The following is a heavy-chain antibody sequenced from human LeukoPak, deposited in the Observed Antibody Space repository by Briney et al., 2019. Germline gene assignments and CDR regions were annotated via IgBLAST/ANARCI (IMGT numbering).Heavy chain of an antibody. V-gene: IGHV4-59*12. Sequence: SETLSLTCSVSGGSITNYYWSWIRQPPGKGLEWIGYLYYSGDTNYNPSLKSRVTMSVDTSKNQFSLKLSSVTAADTAVYYCARSRCSSISCASRGAFDIWGQGTMVTVSS. CDR3: ARSRCSSISCASRGAFDI. D-gene: IGHD2-2*01. J-gene: IGHJ3*02. CDR1: GGSITNYY. CDR2: LYYSGDT.